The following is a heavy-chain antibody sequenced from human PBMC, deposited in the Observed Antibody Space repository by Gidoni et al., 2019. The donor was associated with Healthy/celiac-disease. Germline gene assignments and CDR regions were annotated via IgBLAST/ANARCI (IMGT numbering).Heavy chain of an antibody. CDR3: ARKAHAYSSGWLHFDD. V-gene: IGHV4-59*01. J-gene: IGHJ4*02. CDR1: GGSIRRYY. D-gene: IGHD6-19*01. CDR2: IYYSGST. Sequence: QVQLQESGPVLVKPSETLSLTSTVSGGSIRRYYGSWIRQPPGKGLEWIGYIYYSGSTNYNPSLKSRVTISVDTSKNQFALKLSSVTAADTAVYYCARKAHAYSSGWLHFDDGGQGTLVTVSS.